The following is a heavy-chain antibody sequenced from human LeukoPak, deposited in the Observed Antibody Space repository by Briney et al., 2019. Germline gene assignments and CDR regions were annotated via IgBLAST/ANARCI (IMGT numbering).Heavy chain of an antibody. V-gene: IGHV4-39*01. Sequence: PSETLSLTCTVSGGSISSSSYYWGWIRQPPGKGLEWIGSIYYSGSTYYNPSLKGRVTISVDTSKNQFSLKLSSVTAADTAVYYCARRSYGDYVDYWGQGTLVTVSS. CDR3: ARRSYGDYVDY. CDR2: IYYSGST. J-gene: IGHJ4*02. CDR1: GGSISSSSYY. D-gene: IGHD4-17*01.